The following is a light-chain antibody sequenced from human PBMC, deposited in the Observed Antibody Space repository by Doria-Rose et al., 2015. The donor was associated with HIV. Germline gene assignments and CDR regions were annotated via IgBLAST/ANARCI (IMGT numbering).Light chain of an antibody. Sequence: EIVLTQSPGTLSLSPGERATLSCRASQRFSSTYLAWYQQKPGQAPSLLIYDGSTRATGITDRFSASGSGTDFTLTINRLEPEDFAPYYCHQYGTSWTFGQGTKVEI. CDR2: DGS. CDR3: HQYGTSWT. V-gene: IGKV3-20*01. J-gene: IGKJ1*01. CDR1: QRFSSTY.